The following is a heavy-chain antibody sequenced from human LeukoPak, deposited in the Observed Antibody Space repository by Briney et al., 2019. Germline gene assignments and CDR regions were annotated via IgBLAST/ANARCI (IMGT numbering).Heavy chain of an antibody. CDR1: GITLSNYG. D-gene: IGHD3-16*02. Sequence: GGSLRLSCAVSGITLSNYGMSWVRQAPGKGLEWVAGMSDSGGRTNYADSVKGRFTISRDNPKNTLYLQMNSLRAEDTAVYYCARSITFGGVIDQFDYWGQGTLVTVSS. CDR3: ARSITFGGVIDQFDY. CDR2: MSDSGGRT. V-gene: IGHV3-23*01. J-gene: IGHJ4*02.